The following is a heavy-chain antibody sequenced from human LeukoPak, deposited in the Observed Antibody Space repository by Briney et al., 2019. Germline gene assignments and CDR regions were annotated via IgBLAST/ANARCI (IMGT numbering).Heavy chain of an antibody. CDR1: GFTFSSYS. CDR3: ARDTHCSSTSCYNAFDI. CDR2: ISSSSTYI. J-gene: IGHJ3*02. D-gene: IGHD2-2*02. Sequence: GGSLRLSCAASGFTFSSYSMNWVRQAPGKGLEWVSSISSSSTYIYYADSLKGRFTISRDNAKNSLSLQMNSLRAEDTAVYYCARDTHCSSTSCYNAFDIWGQGTMITVSS. V-gene: IGHV3-21*01.